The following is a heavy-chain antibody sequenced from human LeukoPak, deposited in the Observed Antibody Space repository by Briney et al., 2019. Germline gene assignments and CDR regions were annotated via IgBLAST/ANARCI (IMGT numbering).Heavy chain of an antibody. J-gene: IGHJ4*02. V-gene: IGHV1-2*02. CDR2: INPNSGDT. Sequence: ASVKVSCKASGYTFTGHYMHWVRQAPGQGLEWMGWINPNSGDTFYAQKFQGRATMTRDTSISTAYMELGSLRSDDTAVYYCARHITSWSFDYWGQGTLVTVSS. CDR1: GYTFTGHY. D-gene: IGHD2-2*01. CDR3: ARHITSWSFDY.